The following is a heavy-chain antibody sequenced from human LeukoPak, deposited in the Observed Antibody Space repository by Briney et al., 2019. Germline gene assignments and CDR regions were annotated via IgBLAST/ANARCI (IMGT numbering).Heavy chain of an antibody. Sequence: SETLSLTCTVSGGSISSYYWSWIRQPPGKGMEWIGYIFYSGSTNYNPSLKSRVTISVDTSKNQFSLKLSSVTAADTAVYYCARDRVPSPIVATISCPDYWGQGTLVTVSS. CDR2: IFYSGST. D-gene: IGHD5-12*01. CDR3: ARDRVPSPIVATISCPDY. J-gene: IGHJ4*02. CDR1: GGSISSYY. V-gene: IGHV4-59*01.